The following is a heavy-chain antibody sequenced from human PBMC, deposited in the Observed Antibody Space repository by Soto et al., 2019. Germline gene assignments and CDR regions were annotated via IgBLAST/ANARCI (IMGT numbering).Heavy chain of an antibody. V-gene: IGHV4-30-4*01. CDR2: IYYSGST. CDR3: XXXXXATIYPXXNWFDP. D-gene: IGHD5-12*01. J-gene: IGHJ5*02. CDR1: GGSISSGDYY. Sequence: QVQLQESGPGLVKPSQTLSLTCTVSGGSISSGDYYWSWIRQPPGKGXEWIGYIYYSGSTYYNPSLKRRVTISVDTSKXXXXXXXXXXXXXXTXXXXXXXXXXATIYPXXNWFDPWGQGTLVTVSS.